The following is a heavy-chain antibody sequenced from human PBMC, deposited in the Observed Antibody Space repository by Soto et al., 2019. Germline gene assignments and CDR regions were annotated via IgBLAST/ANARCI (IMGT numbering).Heavy chain of an antibody. CDR2: IYYSGST. CDR1: GGSVSSGSYY. J-gene: IGHJ6*02. V-gene: IGHV4-61*01. Sequence: QVQLQESGPGLVKPSETLSLTCTVSGGSVSSGSYYWSWIRQPPGKGLEWIGYIYYSGSTNYNPSLQSRVTISVDTSKTPFSLTAADTAVYYCASGIEGWYQGRYYYGMDVWGQGTTVTVSS. D-gene: IGHD6-19*01. CDR3: ASGIEGWYQGRYYYGMDV.